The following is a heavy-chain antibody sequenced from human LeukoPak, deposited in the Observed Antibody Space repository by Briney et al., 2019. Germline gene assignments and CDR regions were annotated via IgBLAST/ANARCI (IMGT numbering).Heavy chain of an antibody. CDR3: AKVEYYDLWSGYEDAFDI. D-gene: IGHD3-3*01. CDR2: IRYDGSNK. J-gene: IGHJ3*02. CDR1: GFTFSSYG. V-gene: IGHV3-30*02. Sequence: GGSLRLSCAASGFTFSSYGMHWVRQAPGKGLEWEAFIRYDGSNKYYADSVKGRFTISRGNSKNTLYLQMNSLRAEDTAVYYCAKVEYYDLWSGYEDAFDIWGQGTMVTVSS.